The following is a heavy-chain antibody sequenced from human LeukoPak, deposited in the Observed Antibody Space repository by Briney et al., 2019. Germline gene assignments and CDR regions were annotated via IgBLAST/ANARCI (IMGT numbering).Heavy chain of an antibody. V-gene: IGHV1-8*03. CDR1: GYTFTSYD. Sequence: ASVKVSCKASGYTFTSYDINWVRQATGQGLEWMGWMNPNSGNTGYAQKFQGRVTITRNTSISTAYMELSSLRSEDTAVYYCARGAGLVYVFGGGYRNNAFDIWGKGTMVTVSS. CDR3: ARGAGLVYVFGGGYRNNAFDI. CDR2: MNPNSGNT. D-gene: IGHD3-3*01. J-gene: IGHJ3*02.